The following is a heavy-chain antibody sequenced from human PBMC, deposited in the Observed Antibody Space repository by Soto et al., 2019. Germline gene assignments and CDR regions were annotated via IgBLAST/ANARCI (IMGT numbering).Heavy chain of an antibody. CDR3: AKDKTLSGWYAFDY. J-gene: IGHJ4*02. Sequence: EVQLVESGGGLVQPGRSLRLSCAASGFTFDDYAMHWVRPAPGKGLEWVSGISWNSGSIGYAASVKGRFTISSDNAKNSLYLQMNSLRAEATALYYCAKDKTLSGWYAFDYWGQGTLVTASS. CDR2: ISWNSGSI. D-gene: IGHD6-19*01. V-gene: IGHV3-9*01. CDR1: GFTFDDYA.